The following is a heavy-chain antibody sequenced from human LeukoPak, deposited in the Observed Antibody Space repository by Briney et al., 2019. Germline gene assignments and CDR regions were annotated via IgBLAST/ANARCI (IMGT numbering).Heavy chain of an antibody. Sequence: GGSLRLSCAVSGFTFSGYWVHWVRHAPGGGVVWVSRIKSDGSSTKYADSVKGRFTISRDNAKNTLYLQMNTLRAEDTAVYYCARGGTYSSGLPGSWGQGTLVTVSS. CDR3: ARGGTYSSGLPGS. CDR1: GFTFSGYW. V-gene: IGHV3-74*01. D-gene: IGHD5-18*01. CDR2: IKSDGSST. J-gene: IGHJ5*02.